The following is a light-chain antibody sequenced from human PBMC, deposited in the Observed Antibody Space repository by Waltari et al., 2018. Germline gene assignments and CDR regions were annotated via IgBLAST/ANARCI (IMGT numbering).Light chain of an antibody. CDR3: SSYTTSSAPGV. CDR2: EVS. CDR1: DSDVGAYDF. J-gene: IGLJ1*01. V-gene: IGLV2-14*01. Sequence: QSALTQPASVSGSPGQSITISCSGTDSDVGAYDFVSWYQQHPGKAPHLIIYEVSNRPSGISNRFSDSKSGNTASLTISGLQAEDEADYCCSSYTTSSAPGVFGTGTRVTVL.